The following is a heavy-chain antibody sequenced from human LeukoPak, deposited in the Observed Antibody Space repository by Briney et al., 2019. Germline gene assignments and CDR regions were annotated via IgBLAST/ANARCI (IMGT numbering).Heavy chain of an antibody. CDR2: ISSNSNYI. J-gene: IGHJ4*02. Sequence: PGGSLRLSCAASGFTFSTYSMNWVRQAPGKGLEWVSSISSNSNYIYSTDLVKGRFTISRDNAKNSLYLQMNSLRAEDTAVYFCARDPSAMVTKYYFDFWGQGTLVTASS. CDR3: ARDPSAMVTKYYFDF. V-gene: IGHV3-21*01. CDR1: GFTFSTYS. D-gene: IGHD4/OR15-4a*01.